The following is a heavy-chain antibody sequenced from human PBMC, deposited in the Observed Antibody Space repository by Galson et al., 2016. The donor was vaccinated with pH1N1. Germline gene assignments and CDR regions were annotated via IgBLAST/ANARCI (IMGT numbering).Heavy chain of an antibody. J-gene: IGHJ3*01. CDR1: GFLFSGYT. Sequence: LRLSCAASGFLFSGYTMNWIRQAPGKGPEWVSSISSTGRNIYSADSLKGRFTISRDNAKNSLYLQISNLRVEDTAVYYCARAIAAAGSAWGQGTLVTVSS. V-gene: IGHV3-21*01. CDR3: ARAIAAAGSA. CDR2: ISSTGRNI. D-gene: IGHD6-13*01.